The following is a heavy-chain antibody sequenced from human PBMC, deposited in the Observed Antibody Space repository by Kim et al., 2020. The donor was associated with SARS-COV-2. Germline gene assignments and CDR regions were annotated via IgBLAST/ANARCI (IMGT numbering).Heavy chain of an antibody. Sequence: SETLSLTCTVSGGSISSSSYYWGWIRQPPGKGLEWIGSIYYSGSTYYNPSLKSRVTISVDTSKNQFSLKLSSVTAADTAVYYCARLGAGSGSYITLQYYYYGMDVWGQGTTVTVSS. CDR1: GGSISSSSYY. CDR2: IYYSGST. V-gene: IGHV4-39*01. CDR3: ARLGAGSGSYITLQYYYYGMDV. D-gene: IGHD3-10*01. J-gene: IGHJ6*02.